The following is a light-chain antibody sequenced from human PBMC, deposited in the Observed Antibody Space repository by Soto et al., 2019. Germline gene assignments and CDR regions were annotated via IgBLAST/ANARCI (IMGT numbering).Light chain of an antibody. CDR2: ATS. CDR3: QQANSFPLT. CDR1: QGISNW. V-gene: IGKV1-12*01. J-gene: IGKJ4*01. Sequence: DIQMTQSPSSLSASVGDRVTITFRASQGISNWLAWYQQKPGNAPKLLIYATSTLQSGVPSRFSGSGSGTDFTLTISSLQPEDFATYYCQQANSFPLTFGGGTKVDIK.